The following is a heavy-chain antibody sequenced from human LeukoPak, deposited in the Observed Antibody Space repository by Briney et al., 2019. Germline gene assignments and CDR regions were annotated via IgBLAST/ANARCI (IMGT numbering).Heavy chain of an antibody. Sequence: GGSLRLSCAASGFTFRSYAMHWVRQAPGKGLEWVALMSFDESSKDYADSVKGRFIISRDNSNDTLFLQMSSLRADDTAVYYCVRSRIWEVLSSFDLWGQGALVIVSS. CDR3: VRSRIWEVLSSFDL. J-gene: IGHJ4*02. D-gene: IGHD1-26*01. V-gene: IGHV3-30*04. CDR2: MSFDESSK. CDR1: GFTFRSYA.